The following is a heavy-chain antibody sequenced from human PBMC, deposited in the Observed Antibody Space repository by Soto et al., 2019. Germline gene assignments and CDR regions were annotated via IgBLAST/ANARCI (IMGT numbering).Heavy chain of an antibody. J-gene: IGHJ6*02. Sequence: PGGSLRLSCAASGFTFSSYAMHWVRQAPGKGLEWVAVISYDGSNKDYADSVKGRFTISRDNSKNTLYLQMNSLRAEDTAVYYCAREGDYDFWGGRILGYYGMDVWGQGTTVTVSS. CDR1: GFTFSSYA. V-gene: IGHV3-30-3*01. CDR2: ISYDGSNK. D-gene: IGHD3-3*01. CDR3: AREGDYDFWGGRILGYYGMDV.